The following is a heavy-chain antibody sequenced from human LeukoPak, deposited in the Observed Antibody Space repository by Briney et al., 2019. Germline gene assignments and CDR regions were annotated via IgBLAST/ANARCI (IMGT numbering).Heavy chain of an antibody. D-gene: IGHD5-18*01. CDR1: GFTFSSYG. V-gene: IGHV3-30*18. Sequence: PGGSLRLSCAASGFTFSSYGMHWVRQAPGKGLEWVAVISYDGSNKYYADSVKGRFTISRDNSKNTLYLQMNSLRAEDTAVYYCAKDEADTAMVEPYYYYYYGMDVWGQGTTVTVSS. CDR3: AKDEADTAMVEPYYYYYYGMDV. J-gene: IGHJ6*02. CDR2: ISYDGSNK.